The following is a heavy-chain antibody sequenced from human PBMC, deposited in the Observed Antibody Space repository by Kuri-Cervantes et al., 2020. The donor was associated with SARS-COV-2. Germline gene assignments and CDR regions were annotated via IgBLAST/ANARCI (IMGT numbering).Heavy chain of an antibody. Sequence: SETLSLTCTVSGGSISSSSYYWGWIRQPPGKGLEWIGSIYYSGSTNYNPSLKSRVTISVDTSKNQFSLKLSSVTAADTAVYYCARAYYYDFWSGYGAFDYWGQGTLVTVSS. J-gene: IGHJ4*02. CDR2: IYYSGST. CDR1: GGSISSSSYY. CDR3: ARAYYYDFWSGYGAFDY. V-gene: IGHV4-39*07. D-gene: IGHD3-3*01.